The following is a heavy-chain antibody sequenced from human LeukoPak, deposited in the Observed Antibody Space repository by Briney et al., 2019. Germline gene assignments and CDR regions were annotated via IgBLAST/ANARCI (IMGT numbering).Heavy chain of an antibody. Sequence: SQTLSLTCTVSGGSISSGSYYWSWIRQPAGKGLEWIGRIYTSGSTNYNPSLKSRVTISVDTSKNQFSLKLSSVTAADTAVYYCARSGSSGSYQGDWFDPWGQGTLVTVSS. D-gene: IGHD1-26*01. V-gene: IGHV4-61*02. CDR1: GGSISSGSYY. CDR3: ARSGSSGSYQGDWFDP. J-gene: IGHJ5*02. CDR2: IYTSGST.